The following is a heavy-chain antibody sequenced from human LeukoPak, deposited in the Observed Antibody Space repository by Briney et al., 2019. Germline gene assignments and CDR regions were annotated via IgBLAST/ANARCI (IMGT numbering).Heavy chain of an antibody. CDR3: AREAYYYDSSGFWDAFDI. J-gene: IGHJ3*02. CDR2: MYYSGST. V-gene: IGHV4-30-4*07. D-gene: IGHD3-22*01. Sequence: SETLSLTCTVSGGSISSSSYSWSWIRQPPGKGLEWIGYMYYSGSTYSNLSLKSRVTISVDTSKNQFSLKLSSVTAADTAIYYCAREAYYYDSSGFWDAFDIWGQGTMVTVSS. CDR1: GGSISSSSYS.